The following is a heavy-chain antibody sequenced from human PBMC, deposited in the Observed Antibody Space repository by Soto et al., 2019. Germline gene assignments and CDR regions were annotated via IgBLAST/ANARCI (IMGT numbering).Heavy chain of an antibody. V-gene: IGHV3-30-3*01. CDR2: ISYDGSNK. D-gene: IGHD6-19*01. CDR3: ASLPLIAVAGPNDAFDI. CDR1: GFTFSSYA. Sequence: GGSVRLSCAASGFTFSSYAMHWVRQGPGKGLEWVAVISYDGSNKYYADSVKGRFTISRDNSKNTLYLQMNSLRAEDTAVYYCASLPLIAVAGPNDAFDIWGQGTMVTVSS. J-gene: IGHJ3*02.